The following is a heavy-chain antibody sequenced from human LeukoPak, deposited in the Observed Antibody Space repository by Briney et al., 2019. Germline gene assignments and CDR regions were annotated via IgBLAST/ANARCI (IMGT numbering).Heavy chain of an antibody. J-gene: IGHJ4*02. D-gene: IGHD3-16*01. CDR2: MNPNSSNT. Sequence: GASVKVSCTASGYTFTSYDINWVRQAPGQGLEWMGWMNPNSSNTDYAHNLQGRVTITRNTSISTAYMELCSLRSDDTAVYYSWGALGVEVNDYWGQGTLVTVSS. V-gene: IGHV1-8*03. CDR1: GYTFTSYD. CDR3: WGALGVEVNDY.